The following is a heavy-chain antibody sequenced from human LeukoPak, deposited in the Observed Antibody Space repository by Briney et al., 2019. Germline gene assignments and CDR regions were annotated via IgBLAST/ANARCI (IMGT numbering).Heavy chain of an antibody. V-gene: IGHV3-30*18. J-gene: IGHJ4*02. CDR3: AKDGYGEQWLVLDY. CDR1: GFTFSSYG. CDR2: ISYDGSNK. D-gene: IGHD6-19*01. Sequence: SGGFLRLSCAASGFTFSSYGMHWVRQAPGKGLEWVAVISYDGSNKYYAGSVKGRFTISRDNSKNTLYLQMNSLRAEDTAVYYCAKDGYGEQWLVLDYWGQGTLVTVSS.